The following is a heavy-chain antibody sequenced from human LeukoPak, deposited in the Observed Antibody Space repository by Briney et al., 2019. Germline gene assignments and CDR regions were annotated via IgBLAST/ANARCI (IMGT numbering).Heavy chain of an antibody. CDR1: GFIFSDQN. Sequence: GGSLRLSCAASGFIFSDQNMNWVRQAPGKGLEWVSSISSSSSYIYYADSVKGRFTISRDNAKNSLYLQMNSLRAEDTAVYYCARVAYCSSTSCYTAPFRAPDYWGQGTLVTVSS. V-gene: IGHV3-21*01. CDR2: ISSSSSYI. CDR3: ARVAYCSSTSCYTAPFRAPDY. J-gene: IGHJ4*02. D-gene: IGHD2-2*02.